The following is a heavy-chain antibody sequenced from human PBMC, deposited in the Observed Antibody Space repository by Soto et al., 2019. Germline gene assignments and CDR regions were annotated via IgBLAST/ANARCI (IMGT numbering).Heavy chain of an antibody. Sequence: QVQLVESGGGVVQPGRSLRLSCAASGFTFSSYGMHWVRQAPGKGLEWVAVIWYDGSNKYYADSVKGRFTISRDNSKNTLYLQMNSLRAEDTAVYYCARERIHGNWFDPWGQGTLVTVSS. CDR1: GFTFSSYG. CDR3: ARERIHGNWFDP. V-gene: IGHV3-33*01. CDR2: IWYDGSNK. J-gene: IGHJ5*02.